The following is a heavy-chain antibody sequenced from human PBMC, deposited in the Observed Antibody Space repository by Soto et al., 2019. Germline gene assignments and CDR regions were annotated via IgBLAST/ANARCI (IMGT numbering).Heavy chain of an antibody. V-gene: IGHV5-10-1*01. J-gene: IGHJ6*02. CDR1: GYSFINYW. D-gene: IGHD1-1*01. CDR2: IDPSDSYT. CDR3: ARQHPWNPYGMDV. Sequence: PGESLKISCQASGYSFINYWIGWVRQMPGKGLEWMGRIDPSDSYTNYSPSFQGHVTISADKSISTAYLQWSSLKASDTAMYYCARQHPWNPYGMDVWGQGTTVTVSS.